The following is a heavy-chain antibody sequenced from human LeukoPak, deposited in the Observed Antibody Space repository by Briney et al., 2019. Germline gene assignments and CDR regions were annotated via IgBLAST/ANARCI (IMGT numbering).Heavy chain of an antibody. CDR3: ARGVCGGDCYLRDYYYYGMDV. Sequence: ASVKVSCKASGGTFSSYAISWGRQAPGQGLEWMGRIIPIFGIANYAQKFQGRVTITADKSTSTAYMELSSLRSEDTAVYYCARGVCGGDCYLRDYYYYGMDVWGQGTTVTVSS. D-gene: IGHD2-21*02. J-gene: IGHJ6*02. CDR1: GGTFSSYA. V-gene: IGHV1-69*04. CDR2: IIPIFGIA.